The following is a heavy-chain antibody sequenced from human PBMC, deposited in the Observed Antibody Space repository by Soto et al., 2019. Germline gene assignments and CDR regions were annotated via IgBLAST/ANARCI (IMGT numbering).Heavy chain of an antibody. Sequence: QVHLVQSGAEVKKPGASVKVSCKASGYTLTSYGFSWVRQAPGQELEWMGRISAYNGNTDYAQKIQGRVTMTTDTSTSTVYMELRSLRSDDTAVYYCARDAPYSSAGRRYYYGMDVWGQGTTVTVSS. J-gene: IGHJ6*02. D-gene: IGHD5-18*01. V-gene: IGHV1-18*01. CDR1: GYTLTSYG. CDR3: ARDAPYSSAGRRYYYGMDV. CDR2: ISAYNGNT.